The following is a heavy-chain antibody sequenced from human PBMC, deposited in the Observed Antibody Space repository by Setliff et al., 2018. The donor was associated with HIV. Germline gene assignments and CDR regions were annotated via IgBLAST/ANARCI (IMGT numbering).Heavy chain of an antibody. CDR1: GDTFSSYA. D-gene: IGHD2-15*01. V-gene: IGHV1-69*13. J-gene: IGHJ6*03. Sequence: SVMVSCKASGDTFSSYAISWVRQAPGQGLEWMGGIIPIFGTANYAQKFQDRVTITADESTSTAYMELSSLRSEDTAVYYCARGDTPSYYYYYYMDVWGKGTTVTVSS. CDR3: ARGDTPSYYYYYYMDV. CDR2: IIPIFGTA.